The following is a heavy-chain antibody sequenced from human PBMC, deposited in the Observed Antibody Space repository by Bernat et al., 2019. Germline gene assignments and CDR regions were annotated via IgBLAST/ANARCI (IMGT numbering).Heavy chain of an antibody. J-gene: IGHJ3*02. CDR1: GYSISSDYY. D-gene: IGHD2/OR15-2a*01. CDR2: IYHSGST. V-gene: IGHV4-38-2*01. CDR3: ARGIVAFDI. Sequence: QVQLQESGPGLVKPSETLSLTCAVSGYSISSDYYWGWIRQPPGKGLEWIGSIYHSGSTYYNPSLKSRVTISVDTSKNQFSLKLSSVTAADTAVYYWARGIVAFDIWGQGTMVTVSS.